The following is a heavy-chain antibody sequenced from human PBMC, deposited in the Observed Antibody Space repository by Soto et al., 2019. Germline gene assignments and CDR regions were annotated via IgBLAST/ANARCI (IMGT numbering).Heavy chain of an antibody. CDR3: VRTSLVVAVATREDF. CDR1: GFTFSNYW. V-gene: IGHV3-74*01. D-gene: IGHD2-21*01. Sequence: EVQLVESGGGLVQPGESLRLSCAASGFTFSNYWMHWVRQAPGKGLVWVSRIDSDGSRITYADFVKGRFTISRDNAKNTVYLHINSLTAEDTAVYYSVRTSLVVAVATREDFWGQGTLVTVSS. CDR2: IDSDGSRI. J-gene: IGHJ4*02.